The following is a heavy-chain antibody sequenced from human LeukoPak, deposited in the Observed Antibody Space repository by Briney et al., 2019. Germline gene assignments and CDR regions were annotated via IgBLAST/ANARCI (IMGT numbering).Heavy chain of an antibody. Sequence: AGGSLRLSCAASGFTFSSYAMSWVRQAPGKGLEWVSAISGSGGSTYYADSVKGRFTISRDNSKNTLYLQMNSLRAEDTAVYYCATDLSSGWYFDYWGQGTLVTVSS. CDR2: ISGSGGST. CDR3: ATDLSSGWYFDY. CDR1: GFTFSSYA. J-gene: IGHJ4*02. D-gene: IGHD6-19*01. V-gene: IGHV3-23*01.